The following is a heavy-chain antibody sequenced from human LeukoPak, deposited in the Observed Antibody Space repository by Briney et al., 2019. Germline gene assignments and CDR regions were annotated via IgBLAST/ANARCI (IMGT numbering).Heavy chain of an antibody. J-gene: IGHJ4*02. CDR2: STTSGNT. CDR3: AKDFDTDDYGDYTRDY. D-gene: IGHD4-17*01. CDR1: GFTFSSFA. V-gene: IGHV3-23*01. Sequence: GGSLRLSCAASGFTFSSFAMSWVRQAPGKGLEWVSASTTSGNTYYVDSVKGRFTISRDKSKNSLYLQMNSLGIEDTAVYYCAKDFDTDDYGDYTRDYWGQGTLVTVSS.